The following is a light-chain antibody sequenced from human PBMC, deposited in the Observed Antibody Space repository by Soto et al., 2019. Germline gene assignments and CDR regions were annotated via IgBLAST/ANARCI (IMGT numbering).Light chain of an antibody. Sequence: EIVLTQSPATLSLSPGERATLSCWASQSVNRYLVWYQQKPGQAPRLLMYDASKRATGIPARLSGSGSGTDFTLTISSLEPEDFAVYYCQQRDIWPWTFGQGTKVDI. CDR1: QSVNRY. V-gene: IGKV3-11*01. J-gene: IGKJ1*01. CDR2: DAS. CDR3: QQRDIWPWT.